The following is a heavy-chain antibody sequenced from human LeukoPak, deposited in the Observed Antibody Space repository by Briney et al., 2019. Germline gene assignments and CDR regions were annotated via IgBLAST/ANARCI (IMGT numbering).Heavy chain of an antibody. D-gene: IGHD6-13*01. Sequence: GGSLRLSCAASGFTFSNFGMHWVRQAPGKGLEWVAVISYDGSDKYYTDSVKGRFTISRDNSKNTLYLQMNSLRSEDTAVYYCAKDRGSSWFYFDDWGQGTLVTVSS. CDR1: GFTFSNFG. V-gene: IGHV3-30*18. CDR2: ISYDGSDK. CDR3: AKDRGSSWFYFDD. J-gene: IGHJ4*02.